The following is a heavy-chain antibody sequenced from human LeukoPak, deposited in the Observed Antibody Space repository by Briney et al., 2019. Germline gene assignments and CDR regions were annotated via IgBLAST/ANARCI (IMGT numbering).Heavy chain of an antibody. CDR3: ARDSGWFRFDY. CDR1: GFTFSSFW. J-gene: IGHJ4*02. D-gene: IGHD6-19*01. V-gene: IGHV3-7*03. Sequence: GGSLRLSCAASGFTFSSFWMTWVRQAPGKGLEWVANIKEDGSQKYYVDSVKGRFTISRDNAKNSLFLQTNSLRVDDTAVYYCARDSGWFRFDYWGQGTLVTVSS. CDR2: IKEDGSQK.